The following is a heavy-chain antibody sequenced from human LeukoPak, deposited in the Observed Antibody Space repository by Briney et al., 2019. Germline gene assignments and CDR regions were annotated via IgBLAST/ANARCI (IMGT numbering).Heavy chain of an antibody. CDR3: ARDSGWFRFDY. CDR1: GFTFSSFW. J-gene: IGHJ4*02. D-gene: IGHD6-19*01. V-gene: IGHV3-7*03. Sequence: GGSLRLSCAASGFTFSSFWMTWVRQAPGKGLEWVANIKEDGSQKYYVDSVKGRFTISRDNAKNSLFLQTNSLRVDDTAVYYCARDSGWFRFDYWGQGTLVTVSS. CDR2: IKEDGSQK.